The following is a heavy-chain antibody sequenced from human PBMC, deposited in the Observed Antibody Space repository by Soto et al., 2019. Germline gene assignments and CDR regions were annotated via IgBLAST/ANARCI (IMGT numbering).Heavy chain of an antibody. CDR3: ARDPGAVAGTSLFG. D-gene: IGHD6-19*01. CDR1: GYTFTSYD. Sequence: ASVKVSCKASGYTFTSYDMNWVRQAPGQRLEWMGWMNAGNGNTNDSQKFQGRVTMTRDTSISTAYMELSSLRSEDTAVYYCARDPGAVAGTSLFGWGQGTLVTVSS. V-gene: IGHV1-3*01. CDR2: MNAGNGNT. J-gene: IGHJ4*02.